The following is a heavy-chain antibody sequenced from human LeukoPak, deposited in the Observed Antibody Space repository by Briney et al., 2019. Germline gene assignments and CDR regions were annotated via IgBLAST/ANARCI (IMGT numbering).Heavy chain of an antibody. Sequence: GGSLRLSCAASGFTFSNYGMHWVRQAPGKGLEWVAVIWDDGSNEYYADTVKGRFTIFRDNRRNTLYLQMNSLRAEDTAVYSCARDHSGTQDYWGQGTLVTVSS. J-gene: IGHJ4*02. V-gene: IGHV3-33*01. CDR3: ARDHSGTQDY. D-gene: IGHD1-1*01. CDR2: IWDDGSNE. CDR1: GFTFSNYG.